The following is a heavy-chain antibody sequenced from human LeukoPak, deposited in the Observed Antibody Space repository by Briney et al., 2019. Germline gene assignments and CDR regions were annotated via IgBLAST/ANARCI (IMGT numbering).Heavy chain of an antibody. V-gene: IGHV1-69*13. CDR2: IIPIFGTA. D-gene: IGHD3-9*01. CDR3: AILYYDILTGDDY. CDR1: GGTFISYA. Sequence: SVTVSYKASGGTFISYAISWVRQAPGQGLEWMGGIIPIFGTANYAQKFQGRVTITADESTSTAYMELSSLRSEDTAVYYCAILYYDILTGDDYWGQGTLVTVSS. J-gene: IGHJ4*02.